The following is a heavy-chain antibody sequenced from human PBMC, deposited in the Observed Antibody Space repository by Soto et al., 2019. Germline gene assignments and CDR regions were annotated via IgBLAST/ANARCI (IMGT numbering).Heavy chain of an antibody. Sequence: GGSLRLSCAASGFTFSSYGMHWVRQAPGKGLEWVAVISYDGSNKYYADSVKGRFTISRDNSKNTLYLQMNSLRAEDTAVYYCAKDFPEQQLDHYFDYWGQGTLVTVSS. D-gene: IGHD6-13*01. J-gene: IGHJ4*02. CDR1: GFTFSSYG. V-gene: IGHV3-30*18. CDR3: AKDFPEQQLDHYFDY. CDR2: ISYDGSNK.